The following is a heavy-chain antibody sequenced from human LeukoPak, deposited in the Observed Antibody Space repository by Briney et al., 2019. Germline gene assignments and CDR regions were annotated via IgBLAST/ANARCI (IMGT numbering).Heavy chain of an antibody. CDR3: ARDEAAATQWFDP. CDR1: GFTFSSYA. CDR2: MSFDGTHI. Sequence: GRSLRLSCAASGFTFSSYAMHWVRQAPGKGLEWVAVMSFDGTHIYYADSVKGRFTISRDNSKNTLYLQMNSLRAEDTAVYYCARDEAAATQWFDPWGQGTLVTVSS. J-gene: IGHJ5*02. D-gene: IGHD6-13*01. V-gene: IGHV3-30-3*01.